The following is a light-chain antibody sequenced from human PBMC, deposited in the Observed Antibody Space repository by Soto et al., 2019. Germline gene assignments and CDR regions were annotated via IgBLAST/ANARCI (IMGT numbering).Light chain of an antibody. CDR1: QSLLHITGETF. CDR2: EVS. CDR3: MQSTQLPPT. V-gene: IGKV2D-29*02. J-gene: IGKJ5*01. Sequence: DVVLTHTAVSLSVAPGPQASMSCKPSQSLLHITGETFLFWYLQKPGQSPQLLIYEVSTRVSGVPDRFSGSGSGTDFTLEISRVETDDVGIYYCMQSTQLPPTFGQGTRLEI.